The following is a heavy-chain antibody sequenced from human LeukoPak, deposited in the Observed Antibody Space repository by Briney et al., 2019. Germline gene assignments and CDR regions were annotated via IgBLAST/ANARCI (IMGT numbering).Heavy chain of an antibody. J-gene: IGHJ4*02. CDR3: ARDHYHKIHSVMATAPDY. D-gene: IGHD2-21*02. Sequence: ASVKVSCKASGYTFTSYHMHWVRQAPGEGLGWMGIINPTGVSTSYAQKFQGRVTMTRDTSTSTVYMELRSLRSEDTAVYYCARDHYHKIHSVMATAPDYWGQGTLVIVSS. V-gene: IGHV1-46*01. CDR2: INPTGVST. CDR1: GYTFTSYH.